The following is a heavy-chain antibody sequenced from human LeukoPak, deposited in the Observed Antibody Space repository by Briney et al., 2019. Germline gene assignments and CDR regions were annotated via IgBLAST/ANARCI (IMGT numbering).Heavy chain of an antibody. D-gene: IGHD6-6*01. V-gene: IGHV3-23*01. Sequence: PGGSLRLSCAASGFTFSNYAMSWVRQAPGKGLDWASAISGSGGSTYYADSVKGRFTISRDNSKNTLYLQMNSLRAEDTAVYYCARASIAARRAFDYWGQGTLVTVSS. J-gene: IGHJ4*02. CDR2: ISGSGGST. CDR3: ARASIAARRAFDY. CDR1: GFTFSNYA.